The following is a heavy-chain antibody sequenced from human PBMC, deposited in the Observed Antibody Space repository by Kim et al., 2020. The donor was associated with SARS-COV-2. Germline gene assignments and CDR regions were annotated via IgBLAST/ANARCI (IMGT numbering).Heavy chain of an antibody. Sequence: GGSLRLSCAASGFTFSSYGMHWVRQAPGKGLEWVAVISYDGSNKYYADSVKGRFTISRDNSKNTLYLQMNSLRAEDTAVYYCAKDQGWFGESPATGWGQGTLVTVSS. V-gene: IGHV3-30*18. CDR1: GFTFSSYG. J-gene: IGHJ4*02. CDR3: AKDQGWFGESPATG. CDR2: ISYDGSNK. D-gene: IGHD3-10*01.